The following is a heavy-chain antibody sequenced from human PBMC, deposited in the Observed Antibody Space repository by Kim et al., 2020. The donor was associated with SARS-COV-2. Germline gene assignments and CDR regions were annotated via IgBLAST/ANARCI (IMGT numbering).Heavy chain of an antibody. CDR3: ARENVVRYFDIYYYYGREA. Sequence: GGSLRLSCAASGFTFSSYGMHWVRQAPGKGLEWVAVIWYDGSNKYYADSVKGRFTISRDNSKNTLYLQMNSLRAEDTAVYYCARENVVRYFDIYYYYGREAWGQGP. D-gene: IGHD3-9*01. J-gene: IGHJ6*02. CDR2: IWYDGSNK. CDR1: GFTFSSYG. V-gene: IGHV3-33*01.